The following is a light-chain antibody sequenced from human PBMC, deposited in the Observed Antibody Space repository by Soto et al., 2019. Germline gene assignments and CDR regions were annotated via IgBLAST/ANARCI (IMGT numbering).Light chain of an antibody. J-gene: IGKJ1*01. V-gene: IGKV3-15*01. CDR2: VAS. Sequence: EVVMTQSPATLSVSPGERATLSCRASQSVSSNLAWYQQNRGQAPRLLIYVASTRATGVPARFSGSGSGTEFTLTISSLQSEDLAVSYCQKYINWPRTFGQGSKVEIK. CDR3: QKYINWPRT. CDR1: QSVSSN.